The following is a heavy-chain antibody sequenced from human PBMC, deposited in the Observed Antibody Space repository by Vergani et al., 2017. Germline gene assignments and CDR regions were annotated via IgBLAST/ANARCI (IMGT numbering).Heavy chain of an antibody. D-gene: IGHD3-22*01. Sequence: QVQLQQWGAGLLKPSETLSLTCAVYGGSFSGYYWSWIRQPAGKGLEWIGRIYTSGSTNYNPSLKSRVTMSVDTSKNQFSLKLSSVTAADTAVYYCARVPYYYDSSGPTPEDAFDIWGQGTMVTVSS. CDR2: IYTSGST. CDR1: GGSFSGYY. J-gene: IGHJ3*02. CDR3: ARVPYYYDSSGPTPEDAFDI. V-gene: IGHV4-59*10.